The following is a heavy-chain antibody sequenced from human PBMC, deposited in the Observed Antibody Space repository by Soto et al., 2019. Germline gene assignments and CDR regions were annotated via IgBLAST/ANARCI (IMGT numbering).Heavy chain of an antibody. J-gene: IGHJ4*02. D-gene: IGHD4-17*01. CDR2: IYSGGST. CDR1: GFTVSSNY. V-gene: IGHV3-53*04. Sequence: EVQLVESGGGLVQPGGSLRLSCAASGFTVSSNYMSWVRQAPGKGLEWVSVIYSGGSTYYADSVKGRFTISRHNSKNTPYLQMNIPSAEDTAVYYCARYFRPPYGVRHFDYWGQGTLVTVSS. CDR3: ARYFRPPYGVRHFDY.